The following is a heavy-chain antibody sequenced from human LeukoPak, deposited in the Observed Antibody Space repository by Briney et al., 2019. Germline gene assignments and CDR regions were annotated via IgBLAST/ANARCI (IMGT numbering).Heavy chain of an antibody. D-gene: IGHD2-2*02. V-gene: IGHV4-34*01. CDR1: YY. CDR2: INHSGST. Sequence: YYWSWIRQPPGKGREWIGEINHSGSTNYNPSLKSRVTISVDTSKNQFSLKLSSVTAADTAVYYCARATAAIGYPSFDYWGQGTLVTVSS. CDR3: ARATAAIGYPSFDY. J-gene: IGHJ4*02.